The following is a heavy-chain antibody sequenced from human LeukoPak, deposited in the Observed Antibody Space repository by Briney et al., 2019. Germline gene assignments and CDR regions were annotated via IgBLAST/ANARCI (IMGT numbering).Heavy chain of an antibody. J-gene: IGHJ1*01. CDR2: VSGSGGST. D-gene: IGHD3-9*01. CDR3: AKDVNDVLPYYPEYFQH. Sequence: GGSLRLSCAASGFTFSSYAMSWVRQAPGKGLEWVSAVSGSGGSTHYADSVKGRFTISRDNSKNTLYLQMNSLRAEDTAVYYCAKDVNDVLPYYPEYFQHWGQGTLVTVSS. CDR1: GFTFSSYA. V-gene: IGHV3-23*01.